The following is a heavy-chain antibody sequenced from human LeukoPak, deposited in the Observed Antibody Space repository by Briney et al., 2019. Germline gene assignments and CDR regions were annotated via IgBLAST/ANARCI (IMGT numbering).Heavy chain of an antibody. D-gene: IGHD4-17*01. Sequence: SQTLSLTCTVSGGSICSGGYYWSWIRQHPGKGLEWIGYIYYSGSTYYNPSLKSRVTISVDTSKNQFSLKLSSVTAADTAVYYCARAPTVTNPSAFDIWGQGTMVTVSS. CDR1: GGSICSGGYY. J-gene: IGHJ3*02. V-gene: IGHV4-31*03. CDR3: ARAPTVTNPSAFDI. CDR2: IYYSGST.